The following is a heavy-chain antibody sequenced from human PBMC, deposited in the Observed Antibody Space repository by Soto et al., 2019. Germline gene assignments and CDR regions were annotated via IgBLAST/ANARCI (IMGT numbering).Heavy chain of an antibody. CDR1: GAKIRNFY. D-gene: IGHD6-6*01. Sequence: PSELKCVLWNVFGAKIRNFYWSWIRQNPGKGLEWIGYISYSGDTEYNPSLKSRVTISAGPSKSQFSLRLTSVTAGDSAVYYCARREHSTLGYWFGTWGQGTLVTVSS. CDR2: ISYSGDT. CDR3: ARREHSTLGYWFGT. J-gene: IGHJ5*02. V-gene: IGHV4-59*08.